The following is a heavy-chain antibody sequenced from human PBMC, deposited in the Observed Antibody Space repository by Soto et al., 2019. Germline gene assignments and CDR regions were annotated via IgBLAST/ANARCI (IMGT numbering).Heavy chain of an antibody. CDR3: ARAAREVALLYSSSWFDYYYGMDV. CDR1: GGSISSYY. D-gene: IGHD6-13*01. V-gene: IGHV4-59*01. CDR2: IYYSGST. Sequence: SETLSLTCTVSGGSISSYYWSWIRQPPGKGLEWIGYIYYSGSTNYNPSLKSRVTISVDTSKNQFSLKLSSVTAADTAVYYCARAAREVALLYSSSWFDYYYGMDVWGQGTTVT. J-gene: IGHJ6*02.